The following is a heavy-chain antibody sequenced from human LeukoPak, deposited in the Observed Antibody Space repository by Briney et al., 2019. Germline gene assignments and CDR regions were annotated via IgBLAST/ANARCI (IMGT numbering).Heavy chain of an antibody. Sequence: SETLSLTCAVYGGSFSGYYWSWIRQPPGKGLEWIGEINHSGSTNYNPSLKSRVTISVDTSKNQFSLKLSSVTAADTAVYYCAGGSYYGVFDYWGQGTLVTVSS. CDR2: INHSGST. D-gene: IGHD1-26*01. CDR1: GGSFSGYY. J-gene: IGHJ4*02. V-gene: IGHV4-34*01. CDR3: AGGSYYGVFDY.